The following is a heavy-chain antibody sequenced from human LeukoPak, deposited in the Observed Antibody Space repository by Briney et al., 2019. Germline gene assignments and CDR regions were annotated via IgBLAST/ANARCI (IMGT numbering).Heavy chain of an antibody. CDR2: ISNSGSTT. CDR1: GFTFTTYN. CDR3: ARERNFYYMDV. V-gene: IGHV3-48*04. J-gene: IGHJ6*03. Sequence: GGSLRLSCAASGFTFTTYNMIWVRPAPGKGLEWDSFISNSGSTTYYADSVKGRFTLSRDNAKNSLYLQMNTLRAEDTAVYYCARERNFYYMDVWGKGTRVTVSS.